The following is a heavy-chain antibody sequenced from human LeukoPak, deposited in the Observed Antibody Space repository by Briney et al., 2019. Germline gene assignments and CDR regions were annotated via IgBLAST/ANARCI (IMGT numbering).Heavy chain of an antibody. J-gene: IGHJ4*02. D-gene: IGHD3/OR15-3a*01. Sequence: GGSLRLSCAASGFTVSSYAMSWVRQAPGKGLEWVSSISAGGGSTNYADSVKGRFTISRENPENTLYLQMNSLRAEDTAVYYCAKEKYYGLDWGQGTLVTVSS. CDR2: ISAGGGST. CDR1: GFTVSSYA. CDR3: AKEKYYGLD. V-gene: IGHV3-23*01.